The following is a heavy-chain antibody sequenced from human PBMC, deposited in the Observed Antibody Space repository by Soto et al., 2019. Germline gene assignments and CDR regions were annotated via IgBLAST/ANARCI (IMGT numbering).Heavy chain of an antibody. V-gene: IGHV3-53*01. D-gene: IGHD4-17*01. Sequence: GGSLRLSCAASGFTVSSTYMSWVRQAPGKGLEWVSVLYSGGSTSYADSVKGRFTISRDNSSNTLYLQMNSLRAEDTAVYYCVREPTVTMMGAFDIWGQGTMVTVSS. CDR1: GFTVSSTY. CDR3: VREPTVTMMGAFDI. CDR2: LYSGGST. J-gene: IGHJ3*02.